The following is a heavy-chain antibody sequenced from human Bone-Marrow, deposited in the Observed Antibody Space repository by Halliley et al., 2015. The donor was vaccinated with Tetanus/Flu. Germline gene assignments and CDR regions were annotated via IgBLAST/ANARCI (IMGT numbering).Heavy chain of an antibody. D-gene: IGHD3-10*01. Sequence: SLRLSCAASGFSVSTYAMQWVRQAPGKGLQSVSGISGNGETTFYADTVKGRFTISRDSSKNTLYLQMDSLRIEDMAVYYCTRGLRVVREFSRNYYGLDVWGQGTTVTVSS. CDR3: TRGLRVVREFSRNYYGLDV. CDR2: ISGNGETT. V-gene: IGHV3-64*02. J-gene: IGHJ6*02. CDR1: GFSVSTYA.